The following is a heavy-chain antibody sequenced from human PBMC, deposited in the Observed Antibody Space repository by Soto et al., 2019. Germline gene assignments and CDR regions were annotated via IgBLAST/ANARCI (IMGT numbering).Heavy chain of an antibody. J-gene: IGHJ5*01. Sequence: SETLSLTCFVSGGSIISADSYWFWIRKHPGKGLEWIGYIAYSQCSCTNPSLRSRVTSSADTSENKFYQTLKFVTAADPAVDFGARDFERRAIASWGQGTPVTVTS. CDR3: ARDFERRAIAS. CDR2: IAYSQCS. D-gene: IGHD3-9*01. V-gene: IGHV4-31*03. CDR1: GGSIISADSY.